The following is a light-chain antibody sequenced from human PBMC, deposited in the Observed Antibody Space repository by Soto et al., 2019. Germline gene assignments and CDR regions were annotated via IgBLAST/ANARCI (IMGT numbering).Light chain of an antibody. CDR2: AVS. V-gene: IGLV2-14*01. CDR3: RSYTSDSSYV. Sequence: QSALTRPACVSGSPGQTITLSCTGTSSDVGLYDYVSWYQQHPGKAPQLMIYAVSNRPSGVSNRFSASKSGNTASLFISGLQAEDEADYYCRSYTSDSSYVFGPGTKVTVL. J-gene: IGLJ1*01. CDR1: SSDVGLYDY.